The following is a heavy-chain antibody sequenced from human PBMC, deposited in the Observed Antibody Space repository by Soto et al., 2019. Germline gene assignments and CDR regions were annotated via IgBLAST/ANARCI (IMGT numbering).Heavy chain of an antibody. CDR3: ARGVLPYWSSTSCFLAFYGMDV. Sequence: QVQLVQSGAEVKKPGASVKVSCKASGYTFTGYYMHWVRQAPGQGLEWMGGINPNSGGTNYAQTFQGWVTMTRDTSISTAYMELSRLRSDDTAVYYCARGVLPYWSSTSCFLAFYGMDVWGQGTTVTVSS. J-gene: IGHJ6*02. CDR1: GYTFTGYY. D-gene: IGHD2-2*01. V-gene: IGHV1-2*04. CDR2: INPNSGGT.